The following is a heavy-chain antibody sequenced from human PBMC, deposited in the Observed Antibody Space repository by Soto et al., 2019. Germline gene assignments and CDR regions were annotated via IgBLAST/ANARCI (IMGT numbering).Heavy chain of an antibody. CDR3: ARISCKGGSCYFDFDH. Sequence: SVKVSCKASGYSFKDHYMHWVRQAPGRGLEWVGIINPSGEHTNYAQQFRGRVAMTRDTSTSTAYMELRSLRSEDTAVYFCARISCKGGSCYFDFDHWGQGTLVTVSS. CDR1: GYSFKDHY. CDR2: INPSGEHT. J-gene: IGHJ4*02. V-gene: IGHV1-46*02. D-gene: IGHD2-15*01.